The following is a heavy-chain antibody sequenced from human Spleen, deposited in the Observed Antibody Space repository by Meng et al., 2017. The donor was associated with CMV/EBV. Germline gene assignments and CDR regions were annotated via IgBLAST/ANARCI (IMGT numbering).Heavy chain of an antibody. CDR3: ARANGFGDDGYRGSNWFDP. V-gene: IGHV1-69*02. Sequence: SVKVSCKASGCSLGTFIFTWVRQAPGQGLEWVGRITPKLGITNYSPRFSDRLTLSADQATRTAYLELRSLRSEDTAVYYCARANGFGDDGYRGSNWFDPWGQGTLVTVSS. CDR2: ITPKLGIT. D-gene: IGHD2-21*02. J-gene: IGHJ5*02. CDR1: GCSLGTFI.